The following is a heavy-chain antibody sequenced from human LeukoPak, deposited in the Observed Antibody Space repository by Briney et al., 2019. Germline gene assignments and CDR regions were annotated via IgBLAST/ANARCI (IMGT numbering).Heavy chain of an antibody. CDR2: ISWNSGSI. J-gene: IGHJ1*01. D-gene: IGHD1-26*01. CDR1: GFTFDDYA. CDR3: AKGGAPGPPPAEYFQH. Sequence: GGSLRLSCAASGFTFDDYAMHWVRQAPGKGLEWVSGISWNSGSIGYADSVKGRFTISRDNAKNSLYLQMNSLRAEDTALYYCAKGGAPGPPPAEYFQHWGQGTLVTVSS. V-gene: IGHV3-9*01.